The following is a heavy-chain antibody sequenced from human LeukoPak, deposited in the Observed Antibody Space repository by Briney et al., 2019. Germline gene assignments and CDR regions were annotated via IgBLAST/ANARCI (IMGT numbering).Heavy chain of an antibody. V-gene: IGHV3-43*02. CDR1: GFTFDYYA. D-gene: IGHD6-19*01. J-gene: IGHJ6*02. CDR2: ISGDGGST. Sequence: GSLILYWAASGFTFDYYAMPWVRQAPGKGLEWVSLISGDGGSTYYADSVKGRFTISRDNSKNSLYLQMNSLRTEDTALYYCAKDYSGSSGWYYYSYDTDVWSQGSTVTVSS. CDR3: AKDYSGSSGWYYYSYDTDV.